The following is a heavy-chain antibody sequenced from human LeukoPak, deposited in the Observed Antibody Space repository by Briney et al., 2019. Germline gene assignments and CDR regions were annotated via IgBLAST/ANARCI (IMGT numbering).Heavy chain of an antibody. CDR3: AKDGGAGYAILDS. CDR2: ISYDGENK. D-gene: IGHD3-9*01. V-gene: IGHV3-30*18. Sequence: GTSLRLSCAASEFAFSSFGMHWVRQAPGKGLEWVAFISYDGENKNYADSVKGRFTISRDNSKNTLHVQMTSLRLEDTAVYYCAKDGGAGYAILDSWGQGTLVTVSS. J-gene: IGHJ4*02. CDR1: EFAFSSFG.